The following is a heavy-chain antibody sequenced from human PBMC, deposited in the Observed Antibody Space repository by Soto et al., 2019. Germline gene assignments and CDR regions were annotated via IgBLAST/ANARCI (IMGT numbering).Heavy chain of an antibody. V-gene: IGHV3-43*01. J-gene: IGHJ4*02. CDR1: GFTFDDYT. D-gene: IGHD6-19*01. CDR2: ISWDGGST. Sequence: GSLRLSCAASGFTFDDYTMHWVRQAPGKGLEWVSLISWDGGSTYYADSVKGRFTISRDNSKNSLYLQMNSLRTEDTALYYCTSSGWYYWGQGTLVTVSS. CDR3: TSSGWYY.